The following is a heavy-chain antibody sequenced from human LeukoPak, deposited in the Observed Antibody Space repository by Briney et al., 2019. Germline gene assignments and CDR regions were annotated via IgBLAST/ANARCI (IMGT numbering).Heavy chain of an antibody. D-gene: IGHD4-23*01. CDR1: GFMFSDHY. Sequence: PGGSLRLSCAASGFMFSDHYINWMRQAPGKGLEWVAFIRYDGSNKYYADSVKGRFTISRDNSKNTLYLQMNSLRAEDTAVYYCAKDPGYGGKRGVYFDYWGQGTLVTVSS. CDR3: AKDPGYGGKRGVYFDY. V-gene: IGHV3-30*02. CDR2: IRYDGSNK. J-gene: IGHJ4*02.